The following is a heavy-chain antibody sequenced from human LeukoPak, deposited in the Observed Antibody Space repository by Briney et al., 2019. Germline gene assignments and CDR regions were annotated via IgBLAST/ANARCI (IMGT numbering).Heavy chain of an antibody. CDR1: GFTFSSYA. J-gene: IGHJ4*02. D-gene: IGHD5-18*01. V-gene: IGHV3-30-3*01. CDR3: ASIQYFDY. Sequence: QTGGSLRLSCAASGFTFSSYAMHWVRQAPGKGLEWVAVISYDGNNKYYADSVKGRFTISRDKSKNTLYLQMNSLRTEDTAVYFCASIQYFDYWGQGTLVTVSS. CDR2: ISYDGNNK.